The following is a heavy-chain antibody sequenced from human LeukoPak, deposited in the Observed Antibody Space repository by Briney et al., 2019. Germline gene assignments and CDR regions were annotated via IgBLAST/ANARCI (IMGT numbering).Heavy chain of an antibody. CDR1: GYTFTSYD. D-gene: IGHD6-19*01. V-gene: IGHV1-8*02. Sequence: ASVKVSCKASGYTFTSYDINWVRQATGQGLEWMGWMNPTSGNTGYAQKFQDRVTMTKNTSITTAYMELSSLTSEDTAVYYCARRQSVGVAGCFGYWGQGTLVTVSS. CDR3: ARRQSVGVAGCFGY. J-gene: IGHJ4*02. CDR2: MNPTSGNT.